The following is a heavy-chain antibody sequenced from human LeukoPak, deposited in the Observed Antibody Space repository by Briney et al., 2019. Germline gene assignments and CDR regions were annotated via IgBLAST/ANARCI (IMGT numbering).Heavy chain of an antibody. Sequence: SETLSLTCTVSGGSISSYYWSWIRQPPGKRLEWIGYIYYSGSTSYNPSLKSRVTISVDTSKNQISLKLSSVTAADTAVYYCARGGRCYEWGQGTLVTVSS. D-gene: IGHD5-12*01. V-gene: IGHV4-59*01. CDR3: ARGGRCYE. CDR1: GGSISSYY. J-gene: IGHJ4*02. CDR2: IYYSGST.